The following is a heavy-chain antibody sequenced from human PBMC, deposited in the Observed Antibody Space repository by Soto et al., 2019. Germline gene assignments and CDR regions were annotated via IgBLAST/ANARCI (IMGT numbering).Heavy chain of an antibody. V-gene: IGHV4-59*08. J-gene: IGHJ4*02. CDR2: IYYSGST. CDR3: AAHGGFPAREAGY. D-gene: IGHD6-19*01. Sequence: SETLSLTCTVSGGSISSYYWSWIRQPPGKGLEWIGYIYYSGSTNYNPSLKSRVTISVDTSKNQFSLKLSSVTAADTAVYYCAAHGGFPAREAGYWGQGTLVTVSS. CDR1: GGSISSYY.